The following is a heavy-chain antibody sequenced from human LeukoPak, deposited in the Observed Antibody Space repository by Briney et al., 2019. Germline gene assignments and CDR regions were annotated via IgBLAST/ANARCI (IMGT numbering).Heavy chain of an antibody. V-gene: IGHV4-59*01. J-gene: IGHJ6*03. CDR1: GGSISSYY. CDR2: IYYSGST. Sequence: SETLSLTCTVSGGSISSYYWSWIRQPPGKGLEWIGYIYYSGSTNYNPSLKSRVTISVDTSKNQFSLKLSSVTAADTALYYCAGGYIYGSTYYMDVWGKGTTVTISS. D-gene: IGHD5-18*01. CDR3: AGGYIYGSTYYMDV.